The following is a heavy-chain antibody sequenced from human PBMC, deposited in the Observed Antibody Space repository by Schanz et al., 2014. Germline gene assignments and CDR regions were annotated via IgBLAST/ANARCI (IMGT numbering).Heavy chain of an antibody. CDR2: ISPYNGNT. D-gene: IGHD6-19*01. Sequence: QVQLVQSGAEVKKPGSSVKVSCKASGYTFTSYGISWVRQAPGQGLEWMGWISPYNGNTNYAQKFQGRLTMTRDTSTSTVYMELSSLRSEDTAVYYCARLGTGMAVAGSVIDSYYYYMDVWGEGTTVTVSS. CDR1: GYTFTSYG. V-gene: IGHV1-18*01. CDR3: ARLGTGMAVAGSVIDSYYYYMDV. J-gene: IGHJ6*03.